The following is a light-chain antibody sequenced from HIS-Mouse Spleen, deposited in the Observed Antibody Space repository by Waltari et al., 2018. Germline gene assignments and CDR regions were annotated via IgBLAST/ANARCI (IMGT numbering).Light chain of an antibody. J-gene: IGKJ1*01. CDR2: AAS. V-gene: IGKV1-9*01. Sequence: IQLTQSPSFLSASVGHRVTITCRASQGISSYLAWYQQKPGKAPKLLIYAASTLQSGVPSRFSGSGSGTEFTLTISSLQPEDFATYYCQQLNSYPPTFGQGTKVEIK. CDR1: QGISSY. CDR3: QQLNSYPPT.